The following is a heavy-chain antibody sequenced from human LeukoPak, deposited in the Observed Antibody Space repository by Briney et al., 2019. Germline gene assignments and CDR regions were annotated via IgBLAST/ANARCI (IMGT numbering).Heavy chain of an antibody. CDR3: ASGPYDILTGPDAFDI. J-gene: IGHJ3*02. Sequence: PGGSLRLSCAASGFTVSSNYMSWVRQAPGKGLEWVSVIYSGGSTYYADSVKGRFTISRDNSKNTLYLQMNSLRAEDTAVYYCASGPYDILTGPDAFDIWGQGTMVTVSS. CDR2: IYSGGST. D-gene: IGHD3-9*01. V-gene: IGHV3-53*01. CDR1: GFTVSSNY.